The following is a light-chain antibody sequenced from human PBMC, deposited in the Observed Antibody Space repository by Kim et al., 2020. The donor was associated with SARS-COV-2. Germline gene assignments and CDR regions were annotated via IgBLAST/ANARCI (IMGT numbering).Light chain of an antibody. Sequence: DIVMTQSPDSLAVSLGGGATINCKSSQSVLYSSNNKNHLAWYQQKPGQPPKLLMYWASTRESGVPDRFSGSGSGTDFILTISSLQAEDVAVYYCQQYYSTPTFGPGTKVDIK. CDR1: QSVLYSSNNKNH. CDR3: QQYYSTPT. J-gene: IGKJ1*01. V-gene: IGKV4-1*01. CDR2: WAS.